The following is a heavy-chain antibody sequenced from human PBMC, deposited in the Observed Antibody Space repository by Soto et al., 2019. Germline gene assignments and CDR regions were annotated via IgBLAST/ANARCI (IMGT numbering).Heavy chain of an antibody. CDR3: AGGVGATAATFDY. J-gene: IGHJ4*02. V-gene: IGHV1-3*01. CDR2: INPGNADT. Sequence: QVHLVQSGAEVKKPGASVKVSCKASGDTFTDYAIHWVRQAPRQRLEWLAWINPGNADTQYSQKFQGRVTLIRDTSATTAYMELSSLRSEDTSVYFCAGGVGATAATFDYWGQGTLVTVSS. CDR1: GDTFTDYA. D-gene: IGHD1-26*01.